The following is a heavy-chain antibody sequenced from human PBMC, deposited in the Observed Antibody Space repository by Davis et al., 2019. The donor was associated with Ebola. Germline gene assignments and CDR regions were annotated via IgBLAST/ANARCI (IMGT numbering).Heavy chain of an antibody. CDR3: ARAQFPTKSDH. V-gene: IGHV1-18*04. D-gene: IGHD5-24*01. CDR2: FNPHNGNT. Sequence: ASVMVSCKASGYTFTNYGITWVRQPPGQGLEWRGWFNPHNGNTNYAKNVQGRVTMTTDTSTSAAYMEVGSLTSDDTAVFYCARAQFPTKSDHWGQGTLVTVSS. CDR1: GYTFTNYG. J-gene: IGHJ4*02.